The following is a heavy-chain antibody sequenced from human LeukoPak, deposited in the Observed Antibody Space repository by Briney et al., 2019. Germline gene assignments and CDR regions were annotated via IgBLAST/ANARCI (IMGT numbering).Heavy chain of an antibody. Sequence: SETLSLTCAVYGGSFSGYHWSWIRQPPGKGLEWIGEINHSGSTNYNPSLKSRVTISVDTSKNQFSLKLSSVTAADTAVYYCARTDDYYYMDVWGKGTTVTVSS. CDR3: ARTDDYYYMDV. D-gene: IGHD3-16*01. V-gene: IGHV4-34*01. J-gene: IGHJ6*03. CDR2: INHSGST. CDR1: GGSFSGYH.